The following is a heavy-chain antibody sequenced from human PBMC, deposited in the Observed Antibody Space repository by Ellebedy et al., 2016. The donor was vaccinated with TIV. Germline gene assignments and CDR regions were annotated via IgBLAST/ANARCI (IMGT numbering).Heavy chain of an antibody. V-gene: IGHV5-51*01. J-gene: IGHJ5*02. CDR3: ARRGSIDWFDP. Sequence: GESLKISCKGSGYSFTGYWIAWVRQMPGKGLEWLGIIYPGDSNTRYSPSFRGQVTISADKSISTAYLRWNSLKASDTAMYYCARRGSIDWFDPWGQGTLVTVSS. CDR1: GYSFTGYW. CDR2: IYPGDSNT. D-gene: IGHD2/OR15-2a*01.